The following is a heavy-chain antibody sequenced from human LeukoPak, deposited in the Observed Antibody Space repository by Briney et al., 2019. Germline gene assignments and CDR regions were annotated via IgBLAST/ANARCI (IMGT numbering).Heavy chain of an antibody. CDR1: GFTFSSYS. V-gene: IGHV3-48*01. CDR3: ARERRSGHLGYCSSTSCYVYYYYMDV. J-gene: IGHJ6*03. D-gene: IGHD2-2*01. Sequence: PGGSLRLSCAASGFTFSSYSMNWVRQAPGKGLEWVSYISSSSSTIYYADSVKGRFTISRDNAKNSLYLQMNSLRAEDTAVYYCARERRSGHLGYCSSTSCYVYYYYMDVWGKGTTVTVSS. CDR2: ISSSSSTI.